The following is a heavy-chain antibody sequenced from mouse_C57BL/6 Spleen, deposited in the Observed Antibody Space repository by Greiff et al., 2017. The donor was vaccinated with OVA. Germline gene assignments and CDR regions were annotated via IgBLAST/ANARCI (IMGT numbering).Heavy chain of an antibody. V-gene: IGHV1-20*01. CDR2: INPYNGDT. CDR1: GYSFTGYF. D-gene: IGHD1-1*01. Sequence: EVKLMESGPELVKPGDSVKISCKASGYSFTGYFMNWVMQSHGKSLEWIGRINPYNGDTFYNQKFKGKATLTVDKSSSTAHMELRSLTSEDSAVYYCARLVTTVVDIDYWGQGTTLTVSS. CDR3: ARLVTTVVDIDY. J-gene: IGHJ2*01.